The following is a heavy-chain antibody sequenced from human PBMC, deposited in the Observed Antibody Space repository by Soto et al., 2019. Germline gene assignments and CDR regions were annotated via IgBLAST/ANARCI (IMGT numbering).Heavy chain of an antibody. CDR3: ARDSSDWYGFDY. CDR1: GFSLSTSGVA. CDR2: IYWDDDK. V-gene: IGHV2-5*02. D-gene: IGHD6-19*01. Sequence: QITLKESGPTLVKPTQTLTLTCTFSGFSLSTSGVAVGWIRQPPGKALEWLALIYWDDDKRYSPSLKSRLTLTKDTSKHQVVLTMTIMDPVDTATYYCARDSSDWYGFDYWGQGTLVTVSS. J-gene: IGHJ4*02.